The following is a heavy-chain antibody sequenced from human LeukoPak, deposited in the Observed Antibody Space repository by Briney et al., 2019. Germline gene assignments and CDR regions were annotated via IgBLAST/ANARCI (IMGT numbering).Heavy chain of an antibody. J-gene: IGHJ5*02. CDR3: TRGLVPAAKIVNWFDP. CDR2: MNPNSGNT. CDR1: GYTFTSYD. D-gene: IGHD2-2*01. Sequence: ASVKVSCKASGYTFTSYDINWVRQATGQGLEWMGWMNPNSGNTGYAQKFQGRVTMTRNTSISTAYMELSSLRSEDTAVCYCTRGLVPAAKIVNWFDPWGQGTLVTVSS. V-gene: IGHV1-8*01.